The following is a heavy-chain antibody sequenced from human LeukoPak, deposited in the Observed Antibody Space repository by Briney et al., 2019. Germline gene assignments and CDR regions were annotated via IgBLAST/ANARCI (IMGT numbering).Heavy chain of an antibody. CDR3: VRSSGRLDY. CDR1: GDSFSSKSAA. Sequence: SQTLSLTCAISGDSFSSKSAAWNWIRQSPSIGLEGLVRTYYRSKWYREYAGSVKSRMTINPHTSKNQFSLQLSSVTPEDTALYYCVRSSGRLDYWAQGTLVPVPS. D-gene: IGHD1-26*01. CDR2: TYYRSKWYR. V-gene: IGHV6-1*01. J-gene: IGHJ4*02.